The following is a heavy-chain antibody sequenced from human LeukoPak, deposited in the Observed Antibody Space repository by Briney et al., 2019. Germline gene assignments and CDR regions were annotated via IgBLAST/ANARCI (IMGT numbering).Heavy chain of an antibody. D-gene: IGHD2-15*01. CDR3: AKTGVVVAANPYYGMDV. CDR2: ISGSGGST. J-gene: IGHJ6*04. Sequence: HPGGSLRLSCAASGFTFSSYAMSWVRQAPGKGLEWVSAISGSGGSTYYADSVKGRFTISRDNSKNTLYLQMNSLRAGDTAVYYCAKTGVVVAANPYYGMDVWGKGTTVTVSS. V-gene: IGHV3-23*01. CDR1: GFTFSSYA.